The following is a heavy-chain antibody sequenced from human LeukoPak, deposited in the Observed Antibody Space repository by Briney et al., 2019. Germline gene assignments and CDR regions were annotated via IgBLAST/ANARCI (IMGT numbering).Heavy chain of an antibody. J-gene: IGHJ6*03. Sequence: GRSLRHSCAASGFTFSSYGMHWVRQAPGKGLEWVAVIWYDGSNKYYADSVKGRFTISRDNSKNTLYLQMNSLRAEDTAVYYCAKSQQATTFVVGYMDVWGKGTTVTVSS. V-gene: IGHV3-33*06. CDR1: GFTFSSYG. CDR2: IWYDGSNK. CDR3: AKSQQATTFVVGYMDV. D-gene: IGHD2-21*01.